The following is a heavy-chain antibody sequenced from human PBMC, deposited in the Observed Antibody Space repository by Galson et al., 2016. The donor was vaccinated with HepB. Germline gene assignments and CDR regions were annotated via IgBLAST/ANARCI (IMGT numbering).Heavy chain of an antibody. CDR3: VRGERFTTDYNLIDY. D-gene: IGHD3-16*01. J-gene: IGHJ4*02. V-gene: IGHV1-8*01. CDR1: GYTFVTYN. Sequence: SVKVSCKASGYTFVTYNINWVRQAPGQGLEWMGWMHPNTGNTGYAEKFQDRVTMTTDTPIKTAYMELSSLTSEDTAVYYCVRGERFTTDYNLIDYWGQGTLVTVSS. CDR2: MHPNTGNT.